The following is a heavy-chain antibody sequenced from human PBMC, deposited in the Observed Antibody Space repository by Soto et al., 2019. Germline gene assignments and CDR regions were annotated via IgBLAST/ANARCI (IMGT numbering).Heavy chain of an antibody. CDR2: IYYSGST. CDR3: ARARSIYCSGGSCYYYYYGMDV. V-gene: IGHV4-61*01. D-gene: IGHD2-15*01. Sequence: PSETLSLTCTVSGGSVSSGSYYWSWIRQPPGKGLEWIGYIYYSGSTNYNPSLKSRVTISVDTSTNQFSLKLSSVTAADTAVYYCARARSIYCSGGSCYYYYYGMDVWGQGTTVTVSS. J-gene: IGHJ6*02. CDR1: GGSVSSGSYY.